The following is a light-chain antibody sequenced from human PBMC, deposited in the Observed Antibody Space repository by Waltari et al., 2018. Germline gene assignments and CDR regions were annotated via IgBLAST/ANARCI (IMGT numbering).Light chain of an antibody. CDR1: QSISRW. V-gene: IGKV1-5*03. CDR2: KAS. J-gene: IGKJ1*01. Sequence: DIQMTQSPSTLSASVGDRVTITCRASQSISRWVAWYQQKPGKAPNLLIYKASSLESGVPSRFSGSGSGTEFTLTISSLQPDDFATYYCQQYSTSSWAFGPGTQVEIK. CDR3: QQYSTSSWA.